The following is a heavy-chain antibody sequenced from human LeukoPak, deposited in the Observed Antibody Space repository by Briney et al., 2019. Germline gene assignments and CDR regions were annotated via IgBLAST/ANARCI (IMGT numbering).Heavy chain of an antibody. CDR3: ARHFPQVDY. Sequence: GESLKISCKGSGYSFTTYWIGWVRQMPGKGLEWMGVIYPGDSDTTYSPSFQGQVTISADKSITTAYLQWSSLKASDTAMYYCARHFPQVDYWGQGTLVTVSS. J-gene: IGHJ4*02. CDR2: IYPGDSDT. V-gene: IGHV5-51*01. CDR1: GYSFTTYW.